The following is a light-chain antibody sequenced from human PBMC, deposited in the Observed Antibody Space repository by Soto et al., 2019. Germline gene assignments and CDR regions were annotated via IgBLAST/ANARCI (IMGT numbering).Light chain of an antibody. CDR1: QSVGTY. Sequence: EIVLTQSPATLSLSPGERAILSCRASQSVGTYFAWYQQKPGQAPRLLIYDSSNRATGIPVRFSGSGSGTDFTLTISSLEPEDFAVYYCQQRSDWPSTFGGGTKVEIK. CDR2: DSS. CDR3: QQRSDWPST. J-gene: IGKJ4*01. V-gene: IGKV3-11*01.